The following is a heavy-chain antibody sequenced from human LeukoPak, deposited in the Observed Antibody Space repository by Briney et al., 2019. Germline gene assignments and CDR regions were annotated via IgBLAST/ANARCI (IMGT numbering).Heavy chain of an antibody. V-gene: IGHV1-2*02. J-gene: IGHJ3*02. CDR1: GYTFTGYY. CDR2: INPNSGGT. CDR3: ARVARYYYDSSGYSHDAFDI. Sequence: GASVKVSCKASGYTFTGYYMHWVRQAPGQGLEWMGWINPNSGGTNYAQKFQGRVTMTRDTSISTAYMELSRLRSDDTAVYYCARVARYYYDSSGYSHDAFDIWGQGTMVTVSS. D-gene: IGHD3-22*01.